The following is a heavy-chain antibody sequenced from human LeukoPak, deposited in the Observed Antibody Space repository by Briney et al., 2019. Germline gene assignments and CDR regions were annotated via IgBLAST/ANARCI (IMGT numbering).Heavy chain of an antibody. J-gene: IGHJ3*02. D-gene: IGHD3/OR15-3a*01. V-gene: IGHV3-11*01. Sequence: GGSLRLSCAASGFTFNDYYMSWIRQAQGKGLEWVSYISSRGRTIYYADSVKGRFTISRDNGENSLYLRMNSLRVEGTALYYCARGSDWNAFDSWGQGTVVTVSS. CDR1: GFTFNDYY. CDR3: ARGSDWNAFDS. CDR2: ISSRGRTI.